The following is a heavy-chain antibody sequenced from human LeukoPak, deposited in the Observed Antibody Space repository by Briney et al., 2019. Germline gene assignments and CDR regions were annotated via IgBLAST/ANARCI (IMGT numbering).Heavy chain of an antibody. Sequence: GSLRLSCAASGFTFSSYSMNWVRQAPGKGLEWVSYISSSSSTIYYADSVKGRFTISRDNAKNSLYLQMNSLRAEDTAVYYCARDTNWNQPLNYYYYGMDVWGQGTTVTVSS. CDR3: ARDTNWNQPLNYYYYGMDV. CDR2: ISSSSSTI. D-gene: IGHD1-1*01. V-gene: IGHV3-48*01. CDR1: GFTFSSYS. J-gene: IGHJ6*02.